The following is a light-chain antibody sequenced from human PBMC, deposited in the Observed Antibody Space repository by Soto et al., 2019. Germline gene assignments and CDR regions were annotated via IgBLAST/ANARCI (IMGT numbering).Light chain of an antibody. CDR1: SSDVVSYHY. Sequence: QSVLTQPPSASGSPGQSVTISCTGTSSDVVSYHYVSWYQQQPGKAPKLILYNVTRRPSGVSNRFSGFKSGTTASLKITGLQAEDEADYYCCSFVGVTNDVFGNGTRSPS. J-gene: IGLJ1*01. CDR3: CSFVGVTNDV. V-gene: IGLV2-23*02. CDR2: NVT.